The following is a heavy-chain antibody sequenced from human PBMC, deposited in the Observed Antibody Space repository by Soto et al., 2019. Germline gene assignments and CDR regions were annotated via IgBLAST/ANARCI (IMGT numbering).Heavy chain of an antibody. J-gene: IGHJ4*02. CDR1: GFTFSSYA. Sequence: EVQLLESGGGLVQPGGSLRLSCAASGFTFSSYAMSWVRQAPGKGLEWVSAISGSGGSTYYADSVKGRFTISRDNSKNTLYLQMNSLRAEDTVVYYCANSSRMVRGVMPYYFDYWGQGTLVTVSS. CDR2: ISGSGGST. D-gene: IGHD3-10*01. CDR3: ANSSRMVRGVMPYYFDY. V-gene: IGHV3-23*01.